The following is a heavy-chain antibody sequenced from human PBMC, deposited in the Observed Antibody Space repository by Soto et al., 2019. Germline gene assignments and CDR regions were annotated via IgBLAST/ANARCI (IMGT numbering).Heavy chain of an antibody. CDR2: IYHTGNA. Sequence: LQLQQSGSGLVQPSQTLSLTCVVSGGSVSSGGYSWSWIRQSPEKGLEWIGYIYHTGNAYYTPSLKTRVTMSMEKSPHQFTPKLTSLTAADTAVYFCASYVVTPNVLTGNGFGSWGQGVLVTVSS. J-gene: IGHJ4*02. D-gene: IGHD3-9*01. V-gene: IGHV4-30-2*06. CDR3: ASYVVTPNVLTGNGFGS. CDR1: GGSVSSGGYS.